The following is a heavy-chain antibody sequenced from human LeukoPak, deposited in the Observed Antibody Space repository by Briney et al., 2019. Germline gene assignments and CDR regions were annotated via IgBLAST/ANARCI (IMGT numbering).Heavy chain of an antibody. D-gene: IGHD3-10*01. Sequence: GGSLRLSCAASGFTFSSYWMHWVRQAPGKGLVWVSRINSDGSSTNYADSVKGRFTISRDNAKNSLYLQMNSLRADDTAVYFCARDHNYYDSGGGFDPWGQGTLVTVSS. J-gene: IGHJ5*02. CDR2: INSDGSST. CDR3: ARDHNYYDSGGGFDP. V-gene: IGHV3-74*01. CDR1: GFTFSSYW.